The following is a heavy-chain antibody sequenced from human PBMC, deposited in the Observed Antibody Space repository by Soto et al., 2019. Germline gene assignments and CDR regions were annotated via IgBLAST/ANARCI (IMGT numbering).Heavy chain of an antibody. D-gene: IGHD6-19*01. CDR2: INPNSGGT. Sequence: ASVKVSCKASGYTFTGYYMHWVRQAPGQGLEWMGWINPNSGGTNYAQKFQGWVTMTRDTSISTAYMELSRLRSDDTAVYYCARDSWGLAVPDYHYYAMDVWGQGTTVTVSS. CDR3: ARDSWGLAVPDYHYYAMDV. CDR1: GYTFTGYY. V-gene: IGHV1-2*04. J-gene: IGHJ6*02.